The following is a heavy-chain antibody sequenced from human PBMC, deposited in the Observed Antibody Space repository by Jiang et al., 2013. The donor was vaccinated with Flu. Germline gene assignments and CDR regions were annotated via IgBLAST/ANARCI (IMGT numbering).Heavy chain of an antibody. V-gene: IGHV3-23*01. J-gene: IGHJ4*02. CDR1: GFTFSSYA. Sequence: LLESGGGLVLPGGSLRLSCAASGFTFSSYAMTWVRQAPGKGLEWVSTVSDRDGTTYYADSVKGRFTISRDNSKNTVYLQMNSLRAEDTAIYYCAKESGYSYGYLDYWGQG. CDR2: VSDRDGTT. CDR3: AKESGYSYGYLDY. D-gene: IGHD5-18*01.